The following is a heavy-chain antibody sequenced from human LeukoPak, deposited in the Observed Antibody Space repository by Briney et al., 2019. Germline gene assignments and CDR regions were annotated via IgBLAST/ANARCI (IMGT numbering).Heavy chain of an antibody. CDR3: ARFAYCGGHCWYYFDY. D-gene: IGHD2-21*02. J-gene: IGHJ4*02. CDR2: IYYSGST. V-gene: IGHV4-31*03. CDR1: GGSISSGGYY. Sequence: SETLSLTCTVSGGSISSGGYYWGWIRQHPGKGLEWIGYIYYSGSTYYNPSLKSRITISVDTSKNQFSLKLSSVTAADTAVYYCARFAYCGGHCWYYFDYWGQGSLVTVSS.